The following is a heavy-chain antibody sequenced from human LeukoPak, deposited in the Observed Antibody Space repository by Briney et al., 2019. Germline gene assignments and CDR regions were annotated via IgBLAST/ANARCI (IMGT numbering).Heavy chain of an antibody. Sequence: PSETLSLTCTVSGGSISSSSYYWGWIRQPPGKGLEWIGSIYYSGSTYYNPSLKSRVTISVDTSKNQFSLKLSSVTAADTAVYYCARRRYFDWFQIDYWGQGTLVTVSS. J-gene: IGHJ4*02. CDR3: ARRRYFDWFQIDY. CDR2: IYYSGST. D-gene: IGHD3-9*01. CDR1: GGSISSSSYY. V-gene: IGHV4-39*01.